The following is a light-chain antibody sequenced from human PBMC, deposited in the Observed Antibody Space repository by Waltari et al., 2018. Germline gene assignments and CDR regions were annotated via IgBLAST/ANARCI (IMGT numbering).Light chain of an antibody. Sequence: QSVVTQPPSASGTPGQRVTISCSGSSSNIGSHSVNWYQQLPGTAPKLLIYSNNQWPSGGPDRVSGSKSGTSASLAISGRQSGDEADYDCVAWDDSLNGVVFGGGTKLTVL. CDR2: SNN. CDR3: VAWDDSLNGVV. J-gene: IGLJ2*01. CDR1: SSNIGSHS. V-gene: IGLV1-44*01.